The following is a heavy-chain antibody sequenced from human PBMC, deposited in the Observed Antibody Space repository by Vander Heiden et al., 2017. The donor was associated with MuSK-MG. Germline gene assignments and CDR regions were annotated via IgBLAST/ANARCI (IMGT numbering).Heavy chain of an antibody. D-gene: IGHD3-9*01. CDR3: ARKGSTHPNFNYDILTVYNWFDP. V-gene: IGHV4-4*02. J-gene: IGHJ5*02. CDR2: IYHSGST. CDR1: GGSISSSNW. Sequence: QVQLQESGPGLVKPSGTLSLTCAVSGGSISSSNWWSWVRQPPGKGLEWIGEIYHSGSTNYNPSLKSRVTISVDKSKNQFSLKLSSVTAADTAVYYCARKGSTHPNFNYDILTVYNWFDPWGQGTLVTVSS.